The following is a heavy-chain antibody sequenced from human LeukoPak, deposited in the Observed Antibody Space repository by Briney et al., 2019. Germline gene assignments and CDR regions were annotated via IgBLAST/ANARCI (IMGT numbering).Heavy chain of an antibody. CDR2: VYASGST. J-gene: IGHJ1*01. V-gene: IGHV4-61*02. CDR1: GGSINSDSYY. D-gene: IGHD6-13*01. Sequence: SETLSLTCTVSGGSINSDSYYWSWIRRPAGKGLEWIGRVYASGSTNYNPSLKSRVTISVDTSKNQFSLKLSSVTAADTAVYYCARQRAAAAPGYFQHWGQGTLVTVSS. CDR3: ARQRAAAAPGYFQH.